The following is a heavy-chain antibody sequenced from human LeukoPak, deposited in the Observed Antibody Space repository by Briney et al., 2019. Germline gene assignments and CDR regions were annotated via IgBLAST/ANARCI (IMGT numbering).Heavy chain of an antibody. V-gene: IGHV3-11*01. Sequence: GGSLRLSCVASGFTFSDYYMSWVRQAPGKGLEWVSYMSTSGDAISYADSVRGRFTISRDNAQNSLYLQMNSLRAEDTAVYYCARYYDILNGYLHYFDYWGQGTLVTVSS. CDR3: ARYYDILNGYLHYFDY. J-gene: IGHJ4*02. CDR1: GFTFSDYY. CDR2: MSTSGDAI. D-gene: IGHD3-9*01.